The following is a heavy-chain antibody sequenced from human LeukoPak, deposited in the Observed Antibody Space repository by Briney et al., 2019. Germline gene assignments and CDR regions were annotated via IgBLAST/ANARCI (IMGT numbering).Heavy chain of an antibody. J-gene: IGHJ4*02. CDR1: GYTFTDYY. CDR2: INPNSGGT. CDR3: ARVAPLRLGELSFLRFWDY. V-gene: IGHV1-2*02. Sequence: ASVKVSCKSSGYTFTDYYMYWMRQAPGQGLEWMGWINPNSGGTNYAQKFQGRVTMTRDTSISTAYMELSRLRSDDTAVYYCARVAPLRLGELSFLRFWDYWGQGTLVTVSS. D-gene: IGHD3-16*02.